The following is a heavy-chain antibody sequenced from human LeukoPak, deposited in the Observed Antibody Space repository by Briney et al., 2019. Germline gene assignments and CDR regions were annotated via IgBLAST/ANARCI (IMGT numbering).Heavy chain of an antibody. CDR3: ATSSIAPRPDY. Sequence: SVNVSCTASGGTFSSYAISGVRQAAGHGLEWMGGIIPILGIANYAQTFQGRVTITADKSTSTAYMELSSLRCEETAVYYCATSSIAPRPDYWGQGPRVTLPS. J-gene: IGHJ4*02. CDR2: IIPILGIA. CDR1: GGTFSSYA. D-gene: IGHD6-6*01. V-gene: IGHV1-69*10.